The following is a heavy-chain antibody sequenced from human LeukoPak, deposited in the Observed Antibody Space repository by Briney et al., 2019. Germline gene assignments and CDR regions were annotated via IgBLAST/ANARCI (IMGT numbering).Heavy chain of an antibody. Sequence: ASVKVSCRASGYTFTSYYIHLVRQAPGQGFEWMAIINPSDGSTTNSQKFQGRVTMTRDTSTSTVYMELSGLRSEDTALYYCARIRDGYNDAYDIWGQGTMVTVSS. V-gene: IGHV1-46*01. D-gene: IGHD5-24*01. J-gene: IGHJ3*02. CDR2: INPSDGST. CDR1: GYTFTSYY. CDR3: ARIRDGYNDAYDI.